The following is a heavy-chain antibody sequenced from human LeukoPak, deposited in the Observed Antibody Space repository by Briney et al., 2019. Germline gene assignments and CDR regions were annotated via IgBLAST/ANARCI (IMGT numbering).Heavy chain of an antibody. CDR3: ARDNYEYSYGYNYYGMDV. V-gene: IGHV3-53*01. Sequence: GGSLRLSCAASGFTFSSYAMSWVRQAPGKGLEWVSVIYSGGSTYYADSVKGRFTISRDNSKNTLYLQMNSLRAEDTAVYYCARDNYEYSYGYNYYGMDVWGQGTTVTVSS. CDR1: GFTFSSYA. J-gene: IGHJ6*02. CDR2: IYSGGST. D-gene: IGHD5-18*01.